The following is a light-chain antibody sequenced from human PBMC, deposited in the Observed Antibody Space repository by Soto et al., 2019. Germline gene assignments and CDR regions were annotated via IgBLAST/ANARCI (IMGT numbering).Light chain of an antibody. CDR1: QSVISY. J-gene: IGKJ1*01. V-gene: IGKV3-11*01. Sequence: EIVLTQSPATLSLSLGERATLSCRASQSVISYLAWYQQKPVQAPRLLIYDASNRATGIPARFSGSGSGTDFTLTISSLEPEDFAVYYCQQRSNWPWTFGQGTKVEIK. CDR2: DAS. CDR3: QQRSNWPWT.